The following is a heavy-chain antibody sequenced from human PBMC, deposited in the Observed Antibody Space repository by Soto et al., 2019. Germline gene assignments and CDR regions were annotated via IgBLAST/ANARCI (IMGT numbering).Heavy chain of an antibody. V-gene: IGHV3-73*02. D-gene: IGHD4-17*01. J-gene: IGHJ6*02. CDR2: IRSKANSYAT. CDR3: TSIYDYGDNNYYGMDV. CDR1: GFTFSGSA. Sequence: EVQLVESGGGLVQPGGSLKLSCAASGFTFSGSAMHWVRQASGRGLEWVGRIRSKANSYATAYAASVKGRFTISRDDSKNTAYLQMNSLKTEDTAVYYCTSIYDYGDNNYYGMDVWGQGTTVTVSS.